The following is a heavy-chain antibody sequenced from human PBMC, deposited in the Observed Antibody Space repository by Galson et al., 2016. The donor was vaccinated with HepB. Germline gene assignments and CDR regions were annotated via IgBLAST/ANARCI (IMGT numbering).Heavy chain of an antibody. Sequence: SLRLSCAASGFTVSSNYMSWVRQAPGKGLEWVAVIWYDGSNKYYAASVKGRFTISRDNSKNTLYLQMNRLRADDTAFYYCAKDVPATIVAADIRGGMDVWGKGTTVTVSS. CDR1: GFTVSSNY. V-gene: IGHV3-33*06. J-gene: IGHJ6*04. D-gene: IGHD6-13*01. CDR3: AKDVPATIVAADIRGGMDV. CDR2: IWYDGSNK.